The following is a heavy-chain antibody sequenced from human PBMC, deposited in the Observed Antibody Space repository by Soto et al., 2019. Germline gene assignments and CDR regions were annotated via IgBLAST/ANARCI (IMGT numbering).Heavy chain of an antibody. CDR1: GFTFSSYG. CDR3: AKEDDFWKGPSDY. J-gene: IGHJ4*02. Sequence: GGSLRLSCAASGFTFSSYGMHWVRQAPGKGLEWVAVISYDGSNKYYADSVKGRFTISRDNSKNTLYLQMNSLRAEDTAVYYCAKEDDFWKGPSDYWGQGTLVTVSS. CDR2: ISYDGSNK. D-gene: IGHD3-3*01. V-gene: IGHV3-30*18.